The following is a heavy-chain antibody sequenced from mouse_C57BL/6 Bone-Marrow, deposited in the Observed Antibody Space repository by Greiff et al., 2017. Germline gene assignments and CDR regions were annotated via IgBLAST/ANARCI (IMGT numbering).Heavy chain of an antibody. J-gene: IGHJ3*01. CDR1: GYTFTSYG. CDR3: ARWDGYLRSAWFAY. V-gene: IGHV1-81*01. D-gene: IGHD2-3*01. Sequence: QVHVKQSGAELARPGASVKLSCKASGYTFTSYGISWVKQRTGQGLEWIGEIYPRSGNTYYNEKFKGKATLTADKSSSTAYMELRSLTSEDSAVYFCARWDGYLRSAWFAYWGQGTLVTVSA. CDR2: IYPRSGNT.